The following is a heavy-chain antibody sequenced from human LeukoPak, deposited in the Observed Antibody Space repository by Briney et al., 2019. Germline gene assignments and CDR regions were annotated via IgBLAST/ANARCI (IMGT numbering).Heavy chain of an antibody. V-gene: IGHV3-30*18. Sequence: GGSLRLSCAASGFTFSSYGMHWVRQAPGKGLEWVAVISYDGSNKYYADSVKGRFTISRDTSKNTLYLQMNSLRAEDTAVYYCAKDFSGYYDYWGQGTLVTVSS. D-gene: IGHD3-22*01. CDR1: GFTFSSYG. CDR3: AKDFSGYYDY. J-gene: IGHJ4*02. CDR2: ISYDGSNK.